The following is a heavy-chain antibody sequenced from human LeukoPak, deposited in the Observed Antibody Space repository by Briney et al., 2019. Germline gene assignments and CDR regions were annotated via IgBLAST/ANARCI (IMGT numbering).Heavy chain of an antibody. Sequence: SETLSLTCTVSGVSISSYYWGWIRQPPGKGLKWIGSIYYSGSTYYNPSLKSRVTRSVDTSKNQFSLKLSSVTAADTAVYYCARDRLYSSSNDYWGQGTLVTGSS. CDR2: IYYSGST. V-gene: IGHV4-38-2*02. D-gene: IGHD6-13*01. CDR1: GVSISSYY. CDR3: ARDRLYSSSNDY. J-gene: IGHJ4*02.